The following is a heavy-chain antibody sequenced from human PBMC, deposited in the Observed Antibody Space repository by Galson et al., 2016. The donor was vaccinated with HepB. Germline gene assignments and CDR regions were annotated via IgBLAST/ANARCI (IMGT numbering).Heavy chain of an antibody. Sequence: SLRLSCAASGFSFSGYWMHWVRQAPGKGLVWVSRIKSDGSTTSYADSVKGRFTISRDNAKNTLYLRMDSLRAEDTAVYYCVRDRRSYYPLHDYWGQGTLVTVSS. CDR3: VRDRRSYYPLHDY. CDR2: IKSDGSTT. V-gene: IGHV3-74*01. D-gene: IGHD1-26*01. J-gene: IGHJ4*02. CDR1: GFSFSGYW.